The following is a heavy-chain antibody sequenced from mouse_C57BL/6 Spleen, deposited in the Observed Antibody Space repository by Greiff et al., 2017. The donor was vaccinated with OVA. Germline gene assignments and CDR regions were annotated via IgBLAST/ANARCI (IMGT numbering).Heavy chain of an antibody. V-gene: IGHV6-3*01. D-gene: IGHD4-1*01. Sequence: EVMLVESGGGLVQPGGSMKLSCVASGFTFSNYWMNWVRQSPEKGLEWIAQIRLKSDNYATNYAESGKGRFTISRDDSKSSVYLQMNTLRAEDTGIYYCTELGRTTFAYWGQGTLVTVSA. J-gene: IGHJ3*01. CDR3: TELGRTTFAY. CDR1: GFTFSNYW. CDR2: IRLKSDNYAT.